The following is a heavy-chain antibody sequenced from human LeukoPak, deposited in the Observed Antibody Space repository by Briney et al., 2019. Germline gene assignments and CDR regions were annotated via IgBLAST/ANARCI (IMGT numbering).Heavy chain of an antibody. Sequence: GGSLRLSCAASGLTFSSYAMNWVRQAPGKGLEWVSGISESSGNTYYADSVKGRFTISRDNSKNTLYLQMNSLRAEDTAVYYCAKGLIPGRLRFGVDVWGQGTTVTVSS. J-gene: IGHJ6*02. D-gene: IGHD6-25*01. V-gene: IGHV3-23*01. CDR2: ISESSGNT. CDR3: AKGLIPGRLRFGVDV. CDR1: GLTFSSYA.